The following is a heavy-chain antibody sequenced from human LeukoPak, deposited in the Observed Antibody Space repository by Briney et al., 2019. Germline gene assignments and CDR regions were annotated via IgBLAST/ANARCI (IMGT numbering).Heavy chain of an antibody. D-gene: IGHD7-27*01. V-gene: IGHV3-74*01. Sequence: TGGSLRLSCEASGFTFRSYWIHWVRQAPGKGLVWVSRINGDGSSASYADSVKGRFTISRDNAKNTVYLQMTSLRAEDTAMYYCARLTAYYFDCWGEGTLVPVSS. CDR3: ARLTAYYFDC. CDR1: GFTFRSYW. J-gene: IGHJ4*02. CDR2: INGDGSSA.